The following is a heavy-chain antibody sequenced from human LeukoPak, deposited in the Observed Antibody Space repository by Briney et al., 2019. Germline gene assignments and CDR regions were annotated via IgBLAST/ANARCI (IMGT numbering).Heavy chain of an antibody. CDR3: ARSGGGYYYYGMDV. CDR1: GGSIGSYY. CDR2: IYYSGST. D-gene: IGHD3-16*01. J-gene: IGHJ6*02. Sequence: SETLSLTCTVSGGSIGSYYWSWIRQPPGKGLEWIGYIYYSGSTNYNPSLKSRVTISVDTSKNQFSLKLSSVTAADTAVYYCARSGGGYYYYGMDVWGQGTTVTVSS. V-gene: IGHV4-59*01.